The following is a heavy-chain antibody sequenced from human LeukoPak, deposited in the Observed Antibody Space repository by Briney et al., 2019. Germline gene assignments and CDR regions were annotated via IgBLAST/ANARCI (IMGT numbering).Heavy chain of an antibody. J-gene: IGHJ4*02. V-gene: IGHV3-30*03. CDR2: ISYDGSNK. CDR1: GFSFSSYG. D-gene: IGHD3-10*01. CDR3: ARDWGGVFDY. Sequence: GGSLRLSCAASGFSFSSYGMHWVRQAPGKGLEWVAVISYDGSNKYYADSVKGRFTISRDNSKNTLYLQMNSLRAEDTAVYYCARDWGGVFDYWGQGTLVTVSS.